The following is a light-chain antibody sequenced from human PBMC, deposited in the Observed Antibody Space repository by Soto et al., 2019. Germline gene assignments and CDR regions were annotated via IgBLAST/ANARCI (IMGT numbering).Light chain of an antibody. J-gene: IGKJ1*01. CDR1: QSVSNNY. Sequence: EIVLTQSPGTLSLSPGERATLSCRASQSVSNNYLAWYQQKPGQAPRLLIYGASNRATGIPDRFSGSGSGTEFTLTISSLQPDDFATYYCQHYNTYPWTFGQGTKVDI. V-gene: IGKV3-20*01. CDR3: QHYNTYPWT. CDR2: GAS.